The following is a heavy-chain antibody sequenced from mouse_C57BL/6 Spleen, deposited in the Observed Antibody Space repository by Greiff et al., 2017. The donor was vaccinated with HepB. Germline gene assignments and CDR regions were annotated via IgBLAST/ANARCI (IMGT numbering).Heavy chain of an antibody. Sequence: EVKLVESGPGMVKPSQSLSLSCTVPGYSITSGYDWHWIRHFPGNKLEWMGYISYSGSTNYNPSLKSRISITHDTSKNHFFLKLNSVTTDDTATYYCARDYYGSPWYFDVWGTGTTVTVSS. CDR2: ISYSGST. D-gene: IGHD1-1*01. CDR3: ARDYYGSPWYFDV. CDR1: GYSITSGYD. J-gene: IGHJ1*03. V-gene: IGHV3-1*01.